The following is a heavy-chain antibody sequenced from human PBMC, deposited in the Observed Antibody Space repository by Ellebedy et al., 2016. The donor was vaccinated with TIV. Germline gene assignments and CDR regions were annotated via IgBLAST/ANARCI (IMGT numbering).Heavy chain of an antibody. CDR3: ATDIAGVVAAYYYHGMDV. D-gene: IGHD3-22*01. J-gene: IGHJ6*02. CDR1: GYTLTELS. V-gene: IGHV1-24*01. Sequence: AASVKVSCKVFGYTLTELSMHWVRQAPGKGLEWMGGFDPEDGETIYAQKFQGRVTMTEDTSTDTAYMELSSLRSEDTAVYYCATDIAGVVAAYYYHGMDVWGQGTTVTVSS. CDR2: FDPEDGET.